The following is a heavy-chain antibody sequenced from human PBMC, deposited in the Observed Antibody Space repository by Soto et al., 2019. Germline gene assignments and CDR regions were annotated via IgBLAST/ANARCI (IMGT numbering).Heavy chain of an antibody. CDR1: GFTFSSYS. CDR2: ISSSSSYI. J-gene: IGHJ4*02. D-gene: IGHD6-13*01. CDR3: VRDQQSSSWYRGVFDY. V-gene: IGHV3-21*01. Sequence: GGSLRLSCAASGFTFSSYSMNWVRQAPGKGLEWVSSISSSSSYIYYADSVKGRFTISRDNAKNSPYLQMNSLRAEDTAVYYCVRDQQSSSWYRGVFDYWGQGALVIV.